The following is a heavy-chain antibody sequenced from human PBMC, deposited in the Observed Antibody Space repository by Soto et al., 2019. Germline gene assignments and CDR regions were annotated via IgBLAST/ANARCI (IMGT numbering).Heavy chain of an antibody. Sequence: QVQLVESGGGVVQPGRSLRLSCAASTFTFGHFGMHWVRQAPGKGLEWVALIWYDGSTKYYADSVKGRFTISRDNSKDTLYLQMNSLRAVDMAVYYWASDRGYYDSCNVYHELDYWGQGTLVTVSS. D-gene: IGHD3-3*01. J-gene: IGHJ4*02. CDR3: ASDRGYYDSCNVYHELDY. CDR1: TFTFGHFG. V-gene: IGHV3-33*01. CDR2: IWYDGSTK.